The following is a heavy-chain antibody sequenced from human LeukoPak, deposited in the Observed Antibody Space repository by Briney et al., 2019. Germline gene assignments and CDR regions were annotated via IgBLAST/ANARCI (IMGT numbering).Heavy chain of an antibody. Sequence: GGSLRLSCATSGFTFSSYGMHWVRQAPGKGLEWVAFIRYDGSNKYYTDSVKGRFTISRDNSKDTLYLQMNSLRAEDTAVYHCARDKSGSHPVLANWGQGTLVTVSS. D-gene: IGHD1-26*01. J-gene: IGHJ4*02. V-gene: IGHV3-30*02. CDR2: IRYDGSNK. CDR3: ARDKSGSHPVLAN. CDR1: GFTFSSYG.